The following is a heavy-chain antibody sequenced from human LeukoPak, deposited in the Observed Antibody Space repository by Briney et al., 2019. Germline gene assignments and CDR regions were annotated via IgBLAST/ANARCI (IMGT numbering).Heavy chain of an antibody. V-gene: IGHV3-23*01. CDR3: AKVTGSGI. D-gene: IGHD3-10*01. J-gene: IGHJ4*02. Sequence: GGSLRLSCAASGFTFGSYAMSWVRQAPGKGLEWVSAISGSGSTTYYADSVKGRFTISGDNSKNTLYLQMNSLRAEDTAVYYCAKVTGSGIWGQGTLVIVSS. CDR2: ISGSGSTT. CDR1: GFTFGSYA.